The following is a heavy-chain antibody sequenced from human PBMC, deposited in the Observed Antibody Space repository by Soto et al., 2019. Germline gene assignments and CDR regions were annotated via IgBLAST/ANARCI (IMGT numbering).Heavy chain of an antibody. Sequence: PGGSLRLSCAASGFTFSSYWMSWVRQAPGKGLEWVANIKQDGSQSYYVDSVKGRFTISRDNARDSLYLQMNSLRAEDTAVYYCASSTPRTVTTGTWGQGTLVTVSS. CDR2: IKQDGSQS. V-gene: IGHV3-7*05. CDR3: ASSTPRTVTTGT. D-gene: IGHD4-4*01. J-gene: IGHJ5*02. CDR1: GFTFSSYW.